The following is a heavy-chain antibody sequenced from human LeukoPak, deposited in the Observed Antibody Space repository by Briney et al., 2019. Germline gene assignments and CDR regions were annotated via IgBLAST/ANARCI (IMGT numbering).Heavy chain of an antibody. CDR1: GFAFSSYA. D-gene: IGHD3-3*01. V-gene: IGHV3-23*01. Sequence: GGSLRLSCAASGFAFSSYAMSWVRQAPGKGLEWVSAISGSGGSTYYADSVKGRFTISRDNSKNTLYLQMNSLRAEDTAVYYCAKDPHRSYYDFWSGDYWGQGTLVTVSS. CDR3: AKDPHRSYYDFWSGDY. CDR2: ISGSGGST. J-gene: IGHJ4*02.